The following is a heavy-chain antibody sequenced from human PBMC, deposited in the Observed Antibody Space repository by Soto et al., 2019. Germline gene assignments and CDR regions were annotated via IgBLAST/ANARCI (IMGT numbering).Heavy chain of an antibody. D-gene: IGHD3-22*01. J-gene: IGHJ4*02. V-gene: IGHV3-15*07. Sequence: EVQLEESGGGLIKPGESLTLSCAASDFILSDAWMKWVRQAPGKGLEWVGRIKSKAHGGTTDYAAPMKGRFTILRDDSKKTRYLQMNSMQPEDTAMYYCSSYRDSSGLRRYDYWGQGALVTVSS. CDR2: IKSKAHGGTT. CDR1: DFILSDAW. CDR3: SSYRDSSGLRRYDY.